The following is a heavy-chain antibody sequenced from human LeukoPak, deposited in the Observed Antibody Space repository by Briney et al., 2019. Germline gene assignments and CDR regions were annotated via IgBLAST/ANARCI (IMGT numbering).Heavy chain of an antibody. V-gene: IGHV3-23*01. CDR3: THKTGFDY. CDR1: GFTFSNAA. CDR2: ISDNGAST. J-gene: IGHJ4*02. Sequence: GASLRLSCAASGFTFSNAAMSWVRQAPGKGLEWVSTISDNGASTFYADFVKGRFTISRDNSKNTLYLQMNSLRAEDTAVYFCTHKTGFDYWGQGTLVTVSS.